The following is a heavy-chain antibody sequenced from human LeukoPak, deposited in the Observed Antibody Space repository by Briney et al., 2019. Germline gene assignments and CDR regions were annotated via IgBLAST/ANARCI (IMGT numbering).Heavy chain of an antibody. J-gene: IGHJ6*02. CDR1: GFTFGSYA. V-gene: IGHV3-15*07. Sequence: PGGSLRLSCAASGFTFGSYAMHWVRQAPGKGLEWVGRIKSKTDGGTTDYAAPVKGRFTISRDDSKNTLYLQMNSLKTEDTAVYYCTTLGYSGYDSYYYYGMDVWGQGTTVTVSS. D-gene: IGHD5-12*01. CDR3: TTLGYSGYDSYYYYGMDV. CDR2: IKSKTDGGTT.